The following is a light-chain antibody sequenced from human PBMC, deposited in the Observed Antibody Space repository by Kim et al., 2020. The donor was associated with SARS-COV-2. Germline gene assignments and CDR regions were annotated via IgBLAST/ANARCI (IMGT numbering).Light chain of an antibody. CDR2: GAS. CDR3: QQYNSAPST. Sequence: LAWYQQKPGQGPRLLIFGASTRATGIPTRFSGSGSGTEFTLSISRLEPEDVAAFHCQQYNSAPSTFGQGTKVDIK. J-gene: IGKJ1*01. V-gene: IGKV3D-15*01.